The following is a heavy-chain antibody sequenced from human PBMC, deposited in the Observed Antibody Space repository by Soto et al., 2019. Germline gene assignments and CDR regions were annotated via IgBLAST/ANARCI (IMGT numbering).Heavy chain of an antibody. CDR1: GYTLTELS. CDR2: FDPEDGET. Sequence: SVKVSCKVSGYTLTELSMHWVRQAPVKGLEWMGGFDPEDGETIYSQKFQGRVTMTEDTSTDTAYMELSSLRSEDTAVYYCATASRGSAPTFDYWGQGTLVTVSS. V-gene: IGHV1-24*01. J-gene: IGHJ4*02. D-gene: IGHD2-15*01. CDR3: ATASRGSAPTFDY.